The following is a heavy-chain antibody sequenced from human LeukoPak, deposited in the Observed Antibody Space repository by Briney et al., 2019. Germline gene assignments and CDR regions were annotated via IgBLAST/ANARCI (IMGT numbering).Heavy chain of an antibody. CDR2: NYSGGST. D-gene: IGHD3-9*01. CDR1: GFTVSSNY. V-gene: IGHV3-66*01. J-gene: IGHJ6*02. Sequence: SGGSLRLSCAASGFTVSSNYMSWVRQAPGKGLEWVSVNYSGGSTYYADSVKGRFTISRDNSKNTLYLQMNSLRAEDTAVYYCARDILTPRYYYGMDVWGQGTTVTVSS. CDR3: ARDILTPRYYYGMDV.